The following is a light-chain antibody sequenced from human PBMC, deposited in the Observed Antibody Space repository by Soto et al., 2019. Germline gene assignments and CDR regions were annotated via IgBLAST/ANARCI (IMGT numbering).Light chain of an antibody. V-gene: IGKV3-20*01. CDR2: AS. J-gene: IGKJ3*01. CDR1: QSVSDSY. CDR3: QHYGTSGL. Sequence: EIVLTQSPGTLSLSPGESSTLSCRASQSVSDSYLAWYQQTPGQAPRLLIYASSTATGIPDRFSGSGSGTDFTLTISKLEPEDFAVYYCQHYGTSGLFGPGTKVDIK.